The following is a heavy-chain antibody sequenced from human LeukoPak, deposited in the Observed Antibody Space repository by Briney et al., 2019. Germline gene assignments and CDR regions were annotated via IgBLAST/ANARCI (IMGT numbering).Heavy chain of an antibody. V-gene: IGHV6-1*01. J-gene: IGHJ5*02. CDR1: GDSVSSNSAA. CDR2: TYYRSKWYN. Sequence: SETLSLTCAISGDSVSSNSAAWNWIRQSPSRGLEWLGRTYYRSKWYNDYALSVKSRIAINPDTSKNQFSLQVNSVTPEDTAMYYCARTQWAAGASWARGTLVTVSS. D-gene: IGHD6-13*01. CDR3: ARTQWAAGAS.